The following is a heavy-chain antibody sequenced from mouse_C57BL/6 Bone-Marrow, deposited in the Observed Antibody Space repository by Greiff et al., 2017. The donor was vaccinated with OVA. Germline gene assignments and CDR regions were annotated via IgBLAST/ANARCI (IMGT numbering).Heavy chain of an antibody. CDR2: ISSGGSYT. CDR3: ARRSYVNSAWFAY. Sequence: EVKLVESGGDLVKPGGSLKLSCAASGFTFSSYGMSWVRQTPDKRLEWVATISSGGSYTYYPDSVKGRFTISRDNAKNTLYLQMSSLKSEDTAMYYCARRSYVNSAWFAYWGQGTLVTVSA. CDR1: GFTFSSYG. D-gene: IGHD2-1*01. V-gene: IGHV5-6*02. J-gene: IGHJ3*01.